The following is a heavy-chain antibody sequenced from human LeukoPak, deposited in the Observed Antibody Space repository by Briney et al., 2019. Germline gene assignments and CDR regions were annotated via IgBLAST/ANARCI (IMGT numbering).Heavy chain of an antibody. Sequence: PGGSLRLSCAASGFTVSSYWMYWVRQAPGKGLVWVSLINGDGSSTTYADSVEGRFTISSDNAKNTLHLHMNSLRAEDTAVYYCARDRTLDYWGRGTLVTVSS. V-gene: IGHV3-74*01. CDR3: ARDRTLDY. CDR2: INGDGSST. CDR1: GFTVSSYW. J-gene: IGHJ4*02.